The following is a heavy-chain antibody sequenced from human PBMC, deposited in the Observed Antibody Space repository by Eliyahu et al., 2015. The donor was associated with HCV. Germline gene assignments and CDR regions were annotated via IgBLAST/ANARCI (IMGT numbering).Heavy chain of an antibody. D-gene: IGHD1-20*01. J-gene: IGHJ4*02. CDR2: INSKTGVT. CDR3: AREIITIGTKVFDY. Sequence: QVQLVQSGAEMKKPGASVKVSCKASGYTFTDHYIHWVRQAPGQGLEWMGRINSKTGVTDYAQKFQGSVTMTRDTSISTAYMDLNALISDDTAVYYCAREIITIGTKVFDYWGQGTLVTASS. V-gene: IGHV1-2*02. CDR1: GYTFTDHY.